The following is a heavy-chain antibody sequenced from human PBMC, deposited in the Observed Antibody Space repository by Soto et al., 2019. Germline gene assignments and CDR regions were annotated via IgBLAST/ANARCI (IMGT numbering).Heavy chain of an antibody. CDR2: IWYGGSNK. J-gene: IGHJ3*02. D-gene: IGHD5-12*01. CDR1: GFTFSSYG. CDR3: ASVLVANDAFDI. V-gene: IGHV3-33*01. Sequence: QVQLVESGGGVVQPGRSLRLSCAASGFTFSSYGMHWVRQAPGKGLEWVAVIWYGGSNKYYADSVKGRFTISRDNSKNTLYLQMNSLRAEDTAVYYCASVLVANDAFDIWGQGTMVTVSS.